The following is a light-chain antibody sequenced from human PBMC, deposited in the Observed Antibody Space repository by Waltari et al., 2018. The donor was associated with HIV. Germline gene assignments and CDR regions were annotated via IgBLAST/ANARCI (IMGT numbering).Light chain of an antibody. Sequence: LTQPASVSGSPGQSIAISCTGASSDVGGYNYVSWYQQHPGKAPKLLIYEVSNRPSGVSNRFSGSKSGNTASLTISGLQAEDEADYYCSSYTTSSTVVFGGGTKLTVL. V-gene: IGLV2-14*01. J-gene: IGLJ3*02. CDR2: EVS. CDR3: SSYTTSSTVV. CDR1: SSDVGGYNY.